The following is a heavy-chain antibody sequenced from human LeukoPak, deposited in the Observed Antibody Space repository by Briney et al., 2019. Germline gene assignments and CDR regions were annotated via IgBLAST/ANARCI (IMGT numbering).Heavy chain of an antibody. CDR2: IYYSGST. CDR1: GGSLSRYY. CDR3: ARRIGETDVFDF. D-gene: IGHD2-15*01. V-gene: IGHV4-59*08. Sequence: SETLSLTCTVSGGSLSRYYWTWIRQPPGKGLEWIPYIYYSGSTNYNSSLKSRVTISVDTSKNQFSLSLNSVTAADTAMYYCARRIGETDVFDFWGQGTMVTVSS. J-gene: IGHJ3*01.